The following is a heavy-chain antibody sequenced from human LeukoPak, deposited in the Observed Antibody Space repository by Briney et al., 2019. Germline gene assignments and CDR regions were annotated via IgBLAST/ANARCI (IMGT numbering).Heavy chain of an antibody. D-gene: IGHD5-18*01. Sequence: SETLSLTCAVSGGSISSGGYSWSWIRQPPGKGLEWIGYIYHSGSTYYNPSLKSRVTISVDRSENQFSLKLSSVTAADTAVYYCARDRGNSYGFDYWGQGTLVTVSS. J-gene: IGHJ4*02. CDR1: GGSISSGGYS. CDR3: ARDRGNSYGFDY. V-gene: IGHV4-30-2*01. CDR2: IYHSGST.